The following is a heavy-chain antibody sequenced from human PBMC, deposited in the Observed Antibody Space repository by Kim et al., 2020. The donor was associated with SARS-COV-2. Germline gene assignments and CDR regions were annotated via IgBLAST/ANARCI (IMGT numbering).Heavy chain of an antibody. CDR2: IFYSGST. Sequence: SETLSLTCTVSGGSISSSSYYWGWIRQPPGKGLEWIGSIFYSGSTYYNPSLKSRVTISVDTSKNQFSLKLSSVTAADTAVYYCARDGYCSGGSFPQRFDPWGQGSLVTVSS. J-gene: IGHJ5*02. CDR1: GGSISSSSYY. CDR3: ARDGYCSGGSFPQRFDP. V-gene: IGHV4-39*07. D-gene: IGHD2-15*01.